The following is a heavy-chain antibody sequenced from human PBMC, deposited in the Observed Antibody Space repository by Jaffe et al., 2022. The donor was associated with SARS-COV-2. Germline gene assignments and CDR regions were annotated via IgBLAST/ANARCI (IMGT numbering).Heavy chain of an antibody. Sequence: QVQLQESGPGLVKPSETLSLTCTVSGGSISSYYWSWIRQPAGKGLEWIGRIYTSGSTNYNPSLKSRVTMSVDTSKNQFSLKLSSVTAADTAVYYCARDSPETGYSSSWYWFDPWGQGTLVTVSS. CDR1: GGSISSYY. CDR3: ARDSPETGYSSSWYWFDP. J-gene: IGHJ5*02. V-gene: IGHV4-4*07. D-gene: IGHD6-13*01. CDR2: IYTSGST.